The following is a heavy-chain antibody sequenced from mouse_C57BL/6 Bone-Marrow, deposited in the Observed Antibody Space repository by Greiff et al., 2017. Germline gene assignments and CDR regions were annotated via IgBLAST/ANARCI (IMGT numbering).Heavy chain of an antibody. D-gene: IGHD1-1*01. CDR3: ARYYYDYFDY. CDR1: GFTFSSYG. Sequence: EVKLVESGGDLVKPGGSLKLSCAASGFTFSSYGMSWVRQTPDKRLEWVATISSGGSYTYYPDSVKGRFTISRDHAKNTLYLQMSSLKSEDTAMYYCARYYYDYFDYWGQGTTLTVSS. J-gene: IGHJ2*01. V-gene: IGHV5-6*02. CDR2: ISSGGSYT.